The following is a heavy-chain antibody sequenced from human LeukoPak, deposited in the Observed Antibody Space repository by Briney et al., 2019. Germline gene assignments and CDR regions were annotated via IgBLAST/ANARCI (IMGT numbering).Heavy chain of an antibody. D-gene: IGHD3-3*01. CDR1: GGTFSSYA. CDR3: ARGRGLYDFWSGYYGDYYYYYMDV. V-gene: IGHV1-69*13. CDR2: IIPIFGTA. J-gene: IGHJ6*03. Sequence: SVKVSCKASGGTFSSYAISWVRQAPGQGLEWMGGIIPIFGTANYAQKFQGRVTITADESTSTAYMELSSLRSEDTAVYYCARGRGLYDFWSGYYGDYYYYYMDVWGKGTTVTGAS.